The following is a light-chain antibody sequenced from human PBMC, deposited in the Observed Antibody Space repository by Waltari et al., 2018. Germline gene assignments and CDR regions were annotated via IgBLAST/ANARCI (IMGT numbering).Light chain of an antibody. J-gene: IGKJ4*01. Sequence: EIVLTQSPATLSLSPGDGATLSCRASQSVSTYLAWYQEKPSQAPRLLIYDASNRATGIPARFSGSGSGTVFTLTISGLEPEDSAVYYCQHRFNWPLTFGGGTKVEIK. CDR2: DAS. V-gene: IGKV3-11*01. CDR3: QHRFNWPLT. CDR1: QSVSTY.